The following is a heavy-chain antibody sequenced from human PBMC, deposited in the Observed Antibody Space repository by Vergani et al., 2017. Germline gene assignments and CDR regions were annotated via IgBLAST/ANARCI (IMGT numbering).Heavy chain of an antibody. J-gene: IGHJ3*02. CDR3: ARVAKIAVAGGYDAFDI. Sequence: QVQLQQSGPGLVKPSQTLSLTCAISGDSVSSNSAAWNWIRQSPSRGLEWLGRTYYRSKWYNDYAVSVKSRITINPDTSKNQFSLQLNSVTPEDTAVYYCARVAKIAVAGGYDAFDIWGQGTMVTVSS. D-gene: IGHD6-19*01. CDR1: GDSVSSNSAA. V-gene: IGHV6-1*01. CDR2: TYYRSKWYN.